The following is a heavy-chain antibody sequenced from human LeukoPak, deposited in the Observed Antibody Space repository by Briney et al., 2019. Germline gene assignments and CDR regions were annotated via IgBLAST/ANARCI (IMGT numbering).Heavy chain of an antibody. J-gene: IGHJ3*02. V-gene: IGHV4-34*01. D-gene: IGHD6-6*01. CDR2: INHSGST. Sequence: SETLSLTCAVYGGSFSGYCWSWIRQPPGKGLEWIGEINHSGSTNYNPSLKSRVTISVDTSKNQFSLKLSSVTAADTAVYYCARGRSIAARPRAFDIWGQGTMVTVSS. CDR3: ARGRSIAARPRAFDI. CDR1: GGSFSGYC.